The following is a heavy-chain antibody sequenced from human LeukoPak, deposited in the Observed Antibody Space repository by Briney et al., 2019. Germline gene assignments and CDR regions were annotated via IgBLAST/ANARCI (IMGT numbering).Heavy chain of an antibody. V-gene: IGHV3-7*01. CDR3: ASDPGIAAAGMNYYYYYYMDV. D-gene: IGHD6-13*01. CDR2: IKQDGSEK. J-gene: IGHJ6*03. CDR1: GFTFSSYW. Sequence: GGSLRLSCAASGFTFSSYWMGWVRQAPGKGLEWVANIKQDGSEKYYVDSVKGRFTISRDNAKNSLYLQMNSLRAEDTAVYYCASDPGIAAAGMNYYYYYYMDVWGKGTTVTVSS.